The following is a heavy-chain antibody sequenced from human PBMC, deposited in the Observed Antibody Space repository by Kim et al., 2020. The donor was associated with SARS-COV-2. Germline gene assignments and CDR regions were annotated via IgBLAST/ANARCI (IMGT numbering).Heavy chain of an antibody. CDR2: ISYDGSNK. CDR3: AKDFRFGGEMATMRGYFDY. CDR1: GFTFSSYG. D-gene: IGHD3-16*01. V-gene: IGHV3-30*18. Sequence: GGSLRLSCAASGFTFSSYGMHWVRQAPGKGLEWVAVISYDGSNKYYADSVKGRFTISRDNSKNTLYLQMNSLRAEDTAVYYCAKDFRFGGEMATMRGYFDYWGQGTLVTVSS. J-gene: IGHJ4*02.